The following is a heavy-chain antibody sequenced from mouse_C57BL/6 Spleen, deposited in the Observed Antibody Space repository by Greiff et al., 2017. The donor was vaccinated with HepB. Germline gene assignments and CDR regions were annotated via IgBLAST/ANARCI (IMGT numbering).Heavy chain of an antibody. V-gene: IGHV1-80*01. CDR3: ARDYGSSYDYFDY. Sequence: QVQLQQSGAELVKPGASVKISCKASGYAFSSYWMNWVKQRPGKGLEWIGQIYPVDGDTNYNGKFKGKATLTEDKSSSTAYMQLSSLTSEDSAVYFCARDYGSSYDYFDYWGQGTTLTVSS. CDR2: IYPVDGDT. CDR1: GYAFSSYW. D-gene: IGHD1-1*01. J-gene: IGHJ2*01.